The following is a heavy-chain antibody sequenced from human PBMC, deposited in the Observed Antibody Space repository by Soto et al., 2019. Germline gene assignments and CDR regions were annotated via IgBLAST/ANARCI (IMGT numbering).Heavy chain of an antibody. J-gene: IGHJ4*02. CDR1: GFTFTSSV. CDR2: IVVGSGNT. Sequence: QMQLVQSGPEVKKPGTSVKVSCKASGFTFTSSVMQWVRQARGQRLEWIGWIVVGSGNTNYAQKFQERVTITRDMSTSTAYMELSSLRSEDTAVYYCAAGIAVAGSFDYWGQGTLVTVSS. CDR3: AAGIAVAGSFDY. D-gene: IGHD6-19*01. V-gene: IGHV1-58*02.